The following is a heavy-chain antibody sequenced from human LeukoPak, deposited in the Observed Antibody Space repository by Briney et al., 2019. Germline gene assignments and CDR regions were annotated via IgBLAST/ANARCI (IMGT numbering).Heavy chain of an antibody. CDR2: INPNSGGT. CDR1: GYTFTGYY. CDR3: ARDRDTAMVTDAFDI. D-gene: IGHD5-18*01. V-gene: IGHV1-2*02. Sequence: VASVKVSCKASGYTFTGYYMHWVRQAPGQGLEWMGWINPNSGGTNYAQKFQGRVTMTRDTSISTAYMELSRLRSEDTAVYYCARDRDTAMVTDAFDIWGQGTMVTVSS. J-gene: IGHJ3*02.